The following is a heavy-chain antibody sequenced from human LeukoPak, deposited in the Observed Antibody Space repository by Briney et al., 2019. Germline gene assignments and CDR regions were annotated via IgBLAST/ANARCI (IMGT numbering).Heavy chain of an antibody. Sequence: GSLRLSCAASGFTFSSYAMSWVRQAPGKGLEWVSVIYSGGSTYYADSVKGRFTISRDNSKNTLYLQMNSLRAEDTAVYYCAHYDFWSARAFDIWGQGTMVTVSS. V-gene: IGHV3-53*01. J-gene: IGHJ3*02. D-gene: IGHD3-3*01. CDR3: AHYDFWSARAFDI. CDR1: GFTFSSYA. CDR2: IYSGGST.